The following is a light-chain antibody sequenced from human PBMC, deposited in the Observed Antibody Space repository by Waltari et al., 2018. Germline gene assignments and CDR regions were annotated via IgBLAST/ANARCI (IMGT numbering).Light chain of an antibody. Sequence: DIVMTQSPDSLAVSLGERAHIICKSGRIVLYSPNNKNYLTWYQQKPGQPPKLLIFWSSTRESGVPDRFSGSGSGTNFTLTISSLQAEDVAVYYCQQFAAQPYTFGQGTKLEIK. CDR1: RIVLYSPNNKNY. V-gene: IGKV4-1*01. CDR2: WSS. J-gene: IGKJ2*01. CDR3: QQFAAQPYT.